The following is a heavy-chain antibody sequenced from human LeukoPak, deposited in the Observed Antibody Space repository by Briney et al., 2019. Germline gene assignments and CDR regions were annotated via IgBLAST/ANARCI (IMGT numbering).Heavy chain of an antibody. CDR2: ISGSGGST. Sequence: GGSLRLSCAASGFTFSSYEMSWVRQAPGKGLEWVSAISGSGGSTYYADSVKGRFTISRDNSKNTLYLQMNSLRAEDTAVYYCAKTTVTTSHYHYGMDVWGQGTTVTVSS. D-gene: IGHD4-17*01. CDR3: AKTTVTTSHYHYGMDV. J-gene: IGHJ6*02. CDR1: GFTFSSYE. V-gene: IGHV3-23*01.